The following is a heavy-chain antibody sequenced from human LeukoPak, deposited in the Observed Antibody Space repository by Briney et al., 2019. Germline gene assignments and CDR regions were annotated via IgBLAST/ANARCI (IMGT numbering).Heavy chain of an antibody. J-gene: IGHJ4*02. CDR1: GFTFNNYW. V-gene: IGHV3-7*01. CDR2: IKEEGSEK. CDR3: ARDTAAAGL. Sequence: GGSLRLSCAASGFTFNNYWMNWVRQAPGKGLEWVADIKEEGSEKNYVDSVKGRFTISRDNAKNSLYLQMNSLRAEDTAVYYCARDTAAAGLWGQGTLVTVSS. D-gene: IGHD6-13*01.